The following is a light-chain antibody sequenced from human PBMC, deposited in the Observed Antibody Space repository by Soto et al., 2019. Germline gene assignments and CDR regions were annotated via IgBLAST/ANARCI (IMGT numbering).Light chain of an antibody. CDR1: TTDIHDFNS. J-gene: IGLJ1*01. V-gene: IGLV2-14*01. CDR3: ASYTTTNILL. Sequence: QSALTQPASVSGSPGQSITISCSGPTTDIHDFNSISWYQHHPGKAPKLIAYDATRRPSGVSRRFSGSKSGLTASLTISGLQAEDEADYFCASYTTTNILLFGTATKLTVL. CDR2: DAT.